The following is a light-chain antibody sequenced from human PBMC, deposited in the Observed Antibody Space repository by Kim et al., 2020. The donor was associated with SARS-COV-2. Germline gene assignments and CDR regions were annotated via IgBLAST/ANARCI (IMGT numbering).Light chain of an antibody. CDR1: SGSVSNTNY. J-gene: IGLJ3*02. CDR3: ALYLGVDIWV. CDR2: TTD. Sequence: GGTVTLTCGLSSGSVSNTNYASWYQQTPGQAPRTVMYTTDTRSSGVPDRFSGSILGSKAALTITGAQADDECDYYCALYLGVDIWVIGGGTKVTVL. V-gene: IGLV8-61*01.